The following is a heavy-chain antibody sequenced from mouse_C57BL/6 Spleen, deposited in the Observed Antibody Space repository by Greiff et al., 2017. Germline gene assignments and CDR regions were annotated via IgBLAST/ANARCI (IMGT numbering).Heavy chain of an antibody. CDR2: IDPSDGDT. Sequence: QVQLQQPGSELVKPGASVKLSCKASGYTFTSYSMQWVKQRPGQGLEWIGDIDPSDGDTIYNQKFKGKATLTVYTSSSTAYMQLRSLTSEDSAVYYCARLITEAWYFDVWGTGTTVTVAA. CDR3: ARLITEAWYFDV. D-gene: IGHD1-1*01. J-gene: IGHJ1*03. CDR1: GYTFTSYS. V-gene: IGHV1-50*01.